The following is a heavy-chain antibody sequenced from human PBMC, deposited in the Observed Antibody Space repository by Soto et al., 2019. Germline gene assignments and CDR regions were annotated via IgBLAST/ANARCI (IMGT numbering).Heavy chain of an antibody. D-gene: IGHD2-21*01. J-gene: IGHJ4*02. CDR1: GFTFSNYG. CDR3: ARDPEGINDFDY. V-gene: IGHV3-48*04. Sequence: EVQLVESGGGLVQPGGSLRLSCAASGFTFSNYGMNWARQAPGRGLEWVTHINAPGETKSYSDSVKGRFTVSRDDAKNSLYLQMSSLRADDPAIYYCARDPEGINDFDYWGQGTLVTVSS. CDR2: INAPGETK.